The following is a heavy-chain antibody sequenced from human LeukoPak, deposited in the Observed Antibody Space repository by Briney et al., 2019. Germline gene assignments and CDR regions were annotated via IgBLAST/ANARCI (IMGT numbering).Heavy chain of an antibody. Sequence: PGRSLRLSCTASGFTFGDYAMSWVRQAPGKVLEWVGFIRSKAYGGTTEYAASVKGRFTISRDDSKSIAYLQMNSLKTEDTAVYYCTSGRLPTPFCWGQGTLVTVSS. CDR2: IRSKAYGGTT. D-gene: IGHD2-15*01. V-gene: IGHV3-49*04. CDR3: TSGRLPTPFC. J-gene: IGHJ4*02. CDR1: GFTFGDYA.